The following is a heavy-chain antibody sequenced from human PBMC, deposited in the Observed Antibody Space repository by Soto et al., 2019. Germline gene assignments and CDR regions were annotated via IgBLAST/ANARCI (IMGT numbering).Heavy chain of an antibody. CDR2: ISGGGDGT. Sequence: EVQRLESGGGLVQPWGSLRLSCAASGFTFGNYAMIWVRQAPGKGLEWVSTISGGGDGTYYADSVRGRFTISRENSRNAVYLQRNSLRAEYPAVYYCAKKWLCSLATYCSTGDCHYAFDLWGKGTMVTVSS. V-gene: IGHV3-23*01. J-gene: IGHJ3*01. CDR3: AKKWLCSLATYCSTGDCHYAFDL. CDR1: GFTFGNYA. D-gene: IGHD2-15*01.